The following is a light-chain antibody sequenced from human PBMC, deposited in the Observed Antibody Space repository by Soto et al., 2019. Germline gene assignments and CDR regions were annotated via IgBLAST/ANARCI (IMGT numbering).Light chain of an antibody. CDR1: HWLRHFNGYNY. J-gene: IGKJ4*01. CDR2: WAS. V-gene: IGKV4-1*01. CDR3: QQYLDTLLT. Sequence: IVMTQSPRSLLVTPGEPASSSCRSMHWLRHFNGYNYLAWYQQKPGQPPKLLMYWASTRESGVPDRFSGRGSGTDFTLTISDLRAEDVAVYYCQQYLDTLLTFGGGTKVDI.